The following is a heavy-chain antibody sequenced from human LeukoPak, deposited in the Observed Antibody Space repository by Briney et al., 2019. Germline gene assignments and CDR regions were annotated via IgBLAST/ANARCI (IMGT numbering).Heavy chain of an antibody. CDR2: FDPEDGET. J-gene: IGHJ4*02. D-gene: IGHD3-10*01. V-gene: IGHV1-24*01. Sequence: ASVKVSCKVSGYTLTELSMHWVRQAPGKGLEWMGGFDPEDGETIYAQKFQGRVTMTEDTSTDTAYMELSSLGSEDTAVYYCATPRGGSGSYLYDYWGQGTLVTVSS. CDR1: GYTLTELS. CDR3: ATPRGGSGSYLYDY.